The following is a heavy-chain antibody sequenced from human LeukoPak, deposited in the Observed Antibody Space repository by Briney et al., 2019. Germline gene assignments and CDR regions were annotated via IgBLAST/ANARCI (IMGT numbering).Heavy chain of an antibody. D-gene: IGHD3-3*01. V-gene: IGHV1-8*01. Sequence: ASVKVSCKASGYTFTSYDINWVRQATGQGLEWMGWMNPNSGNTGYAQKFQGRVTMTRNTSISTAYMELSSLRSEDTAVYYCARGSGNYDLWSGYHGQSNWFDPWGQGTLVTVSS. CDR3: ARGSGNYDLWSGYHGQSNWFDP. CDR1: GYTFTSYD. CDR2: MNPNSGNT. J-gene: IGHJ5*02.